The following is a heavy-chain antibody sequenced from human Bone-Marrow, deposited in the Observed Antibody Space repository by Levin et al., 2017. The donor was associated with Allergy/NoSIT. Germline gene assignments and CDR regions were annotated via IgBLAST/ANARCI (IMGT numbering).Heavy chain of an antibody. Sequence: SQTLSLTCSVSGVSITSDYWSWIRQPPGKGLEWIGYINYGGSTHYSPSLRSRVTMSVDTSKNQFSLKLRSVTAADTAIYYCARDDTSGFDADRYYHYGMEVWGQGTTVIVSS. V-gene: IGHV4-59*01. CDR2: INYGGST. D-gene: IGHD1-26*01. J-gene: IGHJ6*02. CDR1: GVSITSDY. CDR3: ARDDTSGFDADRYYHYGMEV.